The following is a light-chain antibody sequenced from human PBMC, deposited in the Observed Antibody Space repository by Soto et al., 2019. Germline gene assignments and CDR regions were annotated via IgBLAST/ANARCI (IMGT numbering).Light chain of an antibody. CDR1: QSISNN. V-gene: IGKV3-15*01. J-gene: IGKJ1*01. CDR2: SAF. Sequence: EIVMTQSPATLSVSPGERATLSCRASQSISNNLAWYQQKPGQAPRLVIYSAFTRATGIPARFSGSGSGTEFTLPISSLQSEDFAVYYCQQYNNWPPWTFGQGTKVDIK. CDR3: QQYNNWPPWT.